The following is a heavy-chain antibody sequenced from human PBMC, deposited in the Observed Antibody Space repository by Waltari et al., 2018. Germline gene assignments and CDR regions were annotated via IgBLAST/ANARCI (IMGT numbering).Heavy chain of an antibody. D-gene: IGHD6-19*01. Sequence: EVQLVESGGGLIQPGGYLRLSCAASGFTVRNYMSWVRQAPGKGLEWVAVIYTGGSTDYADSVKGRCIISRDNSKNTLYLQMNSLRAEDTAVYYCATSMAVAGKGRGWFDSWGQGTLVTVSS. J-gene: IGHJ5*01. V-gene: IGHV3-53*01. CDR2: IYTGGST. CDR1: GFTVRNY. CDR3: ATSMAVAGKGRGWFDS.